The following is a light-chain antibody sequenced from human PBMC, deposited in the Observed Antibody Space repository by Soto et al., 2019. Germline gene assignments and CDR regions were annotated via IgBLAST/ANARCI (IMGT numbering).Light chain of an antibody. Sequence: QSALTQPASVSGSPGQSITISCTGTSSDFGTYNYVSWYQQHPGKAPKLMIYEVSNRPSGVSNRFSGFKSGNTASLTISGLQAEDEADYYCRSYTTSSSYVFGTGTKLTVL. J-gene: IGLJ1*01. V-gene: IGLV2-14*01. CDR3: RSYTTSSSYV. CDR1: SSDFGTYNY. CDR2: EVS.